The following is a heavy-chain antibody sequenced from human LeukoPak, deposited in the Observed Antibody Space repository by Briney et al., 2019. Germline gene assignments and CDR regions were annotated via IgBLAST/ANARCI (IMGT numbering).Heavy chain of an antibody. CDR3: ARGGAVAGLDY. Sequence: SETLSLTCTVSGGSISSGGYYWSWIRQPAGKGLEWIGRIYTSGSTNYNPSLKSRVTISVDTSKNQFSLKLSSVTAADTAVYYCARGGAVAGLDYWGQGTLVTVSS. CDR2: IYTSGST. J-gene: IGHJ4*02. V-gene: IGHV4-61*02. CDR1: GGSISSGGYY. D-gene: IGHD6-19*01.